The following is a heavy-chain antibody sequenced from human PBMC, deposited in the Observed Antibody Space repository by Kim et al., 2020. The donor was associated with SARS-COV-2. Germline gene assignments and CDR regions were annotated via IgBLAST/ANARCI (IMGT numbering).Heavy chain of an antibody. CDR2: ISPDSGPI. CDR3: AKDVRPGGGASGY. CDR1: GLTFSDYA. Sequence: GGSLRLSCKTSGLTFSDYAMHWVRQRPEKGLELVSGISPDSGPIEYADYVRGLISISRDTAKNSLHLKMSSMRLDDTGLYYSAKDVRPGGGASGYGGQG. D-gene: IGHD1-26*01. V-gene: IGHV3-9*01. J-gene: IGHJ4*02.